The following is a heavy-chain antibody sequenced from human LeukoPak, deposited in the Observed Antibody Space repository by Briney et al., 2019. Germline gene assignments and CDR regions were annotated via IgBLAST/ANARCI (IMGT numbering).Heavy chain of an antibody. Sequence: ASVKVSCKASGYTFTSYAVHWVRQAPGQRLEWMGWINAGNGNTKYSQKFQGRVTITRDTSASTAYMELSSLRSEDTAVYYCARDSDRLPIAAAADYWGQGTLVTVSS. J-gene: IGHJ4*02. CDR1: GYTFTSYA. V-gene: IGHV1-3*01. CDR2: INAGNGNT. D-gene: IGHD6-13*01. CDR3: ARDSDRLPIAAAADY.